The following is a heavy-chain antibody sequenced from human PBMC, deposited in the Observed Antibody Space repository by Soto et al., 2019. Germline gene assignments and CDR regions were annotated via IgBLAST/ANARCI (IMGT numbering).Heavy chain of an antibody. CDR3: ARVERGTATTVVDAFDI. Sequence: SETLSLTCAVYGGFVSSGNYYWSWIRQPPGKGLEWIGEMSHSGGTHFNPFLKSRVTISVDTSKNQFSLKMSSVTAADTALYYCARVERGTATTVVDAFDIWGPGTMVTVSS. CDR1: GGFVSSGNYY. J-gene: IGHJ3*02. V-gene: IGHV4-61*01. CDR2: MSHSGGT. D-gene: IGHD1-1*01.